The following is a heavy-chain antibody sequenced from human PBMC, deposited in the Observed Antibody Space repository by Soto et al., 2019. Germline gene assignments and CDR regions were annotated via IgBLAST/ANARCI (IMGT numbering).Heavy chain of an antibody. V-gene: IGHV3-23*01. J-gene: IGHJ4*02. CDR2: ISPNGGNT. CDR1: GFTFSNYA. D-gene: IGHD3-3*01. CDR3: AKAVWTGYWSANN. Sequence: GGSLRLSCVASGFTFSNYALSWVRQAPGKGLEWVSAISPNGGNTYYADSVKGRFTISRDNAKDTLDLQMNSLGGEDTAVYYCAKAVWTGYWSANNWGQGTLVTVSS.